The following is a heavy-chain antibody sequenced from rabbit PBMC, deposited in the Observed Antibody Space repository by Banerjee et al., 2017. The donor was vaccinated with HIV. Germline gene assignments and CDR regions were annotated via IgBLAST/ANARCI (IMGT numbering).Heavy chain of an antibody. V-gene: IGHV1S40*01. Sequence: QSLEESGGDLVKPGASLTLTCTASGFSFSGGYWICWVRQAPGKGLEWIGCIYADSGGSHCASWAKGRFTISKASSTMVNLQMTSLTAADTATYFCARAGYAGYGYAPLYYFNLWGPGNLVTVS. J-gene: IGHJ4*01. CDR3: ARAGYAGYGYAPLYYFNL. CDR2: IYADSGGS. D-gene: IGHD6-1*01. CDR1: GFSFSGGYW.